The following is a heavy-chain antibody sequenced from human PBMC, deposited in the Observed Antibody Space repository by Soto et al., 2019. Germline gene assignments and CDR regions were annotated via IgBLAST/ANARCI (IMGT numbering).Heavy chain of an antibody. CDR3: AWQGTTSYYFHS. D-gene: IGHD1-1*01. CDR1: GLTFRDAW. CDR2: IKSNGAKAPP. J-gene: IGHJ4*02. Sequence: GGSLRLSCALSGLTFRDAWMNWVRQAPGKGLEWVANIKSNGAKAPPEYAESVKGRLTISRDDPKNTVYLQMSGLKTEDTAVYYCAWQGTTSYYFHSWGQGTLVTVSS. V-gene: IGHV3-15*05.